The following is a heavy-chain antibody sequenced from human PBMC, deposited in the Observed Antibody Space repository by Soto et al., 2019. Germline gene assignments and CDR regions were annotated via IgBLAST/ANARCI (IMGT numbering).Heavy chain of an antibody. CDR3: ARGNALDV. J-gene: IGHJ3*01. CDR1: GDSVSSDITS. V-gene: IGHV6-1*01. CDR2: TYYRSKWFH. D-gene: IGHD3-10*01. Sequence: QGQLQQSGPGLVKPSQTLSLTCAISGDSVSSDITSWNWIRQSPSRGLEWLGRTYYRSKWFHDYAASMKSRININPVTSKNQVSLELNSMSPEYTALYYCARGNALDVWGQGTVVTVSS.